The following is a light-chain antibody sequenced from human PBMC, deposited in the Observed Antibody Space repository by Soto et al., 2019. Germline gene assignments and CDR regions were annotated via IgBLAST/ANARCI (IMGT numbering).Light chain of an antibody. Sequence: QSALTQPPSASGSPGQSVTISCTGTSSDVGGYNYVSWYQQHPGKAPKLTIYEVNKRPSGVPDRFSGSKSGNTASLTVSGLQAEDEADYYCSSYAGSLVVFGGGTKLTVL. CDR1: SSDVGGYNY. J-gene: IGLJ2*01. V-gene: IGLV2-8*01. CDR2: EVN. CDR3: SSYAGSLVV.